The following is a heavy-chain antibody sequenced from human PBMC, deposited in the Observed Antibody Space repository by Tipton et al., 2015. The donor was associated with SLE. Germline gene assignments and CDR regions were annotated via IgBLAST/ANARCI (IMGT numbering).Heavy chain of an antibody. CDR2: IDNQGSMH. J-gene: IGHJ4*02. CDR3: ASLSAPSDY. CDR1: GFPFSSLW. Sequence: GSLRLSCAASGFPFSSLWMHWVRQVPGKGLEWVAEIDNQGSMHAYADSVRDRFSIYRDNAKKTLFLEMSSLRVEDTAVYYCASLSAPSDYWGQGTLVTVSS. V-gene: IGHV3-74*03.